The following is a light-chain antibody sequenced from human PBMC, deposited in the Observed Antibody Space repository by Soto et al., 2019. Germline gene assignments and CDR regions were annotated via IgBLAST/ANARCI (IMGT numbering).Light chain of an antibody. CDR1: SSNIGKKY. CDR3: GTWDNSLGAWV. J-gene: IGLJ3*02. V-gene: IGLV1-51*01. Sequence: QSVLTQPPSVSAAPGQKVTISCSGSSSNIGKKYVSWYQQLPGTAPKLLIYENIKRPSGIPDRFSGSKSGTSATLGITGLQTGDEADYYCGTWDNSLGAWVFGGGTKLTVL. CDR2: ENI.